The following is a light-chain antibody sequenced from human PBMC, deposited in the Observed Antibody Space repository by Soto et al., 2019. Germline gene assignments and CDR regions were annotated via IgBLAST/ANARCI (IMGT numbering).Light chain of an antibody. V-gene: IGKV3-20*01. J-gene: IGKJ1*01. Sequence: EIVLTQSPGTLSLSPGDRATLSCRASQSVTSNYLAWYQQKRGQAPRLLIYCASSRATGFPDRFSGSGSGTDFTLSITRLEPEDFAVYYCQQYASSRTFGQGTKVEIK. CDR1: QSVTSNY. CDR2: CAS. CDR3: QQYASSRT.